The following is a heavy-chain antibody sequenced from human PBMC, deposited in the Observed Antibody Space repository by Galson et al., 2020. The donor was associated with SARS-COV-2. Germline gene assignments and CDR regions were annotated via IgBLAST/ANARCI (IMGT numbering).Heavy chain of an antibody. J-gene: IGHJ4*02. D-gene: IGHD3-22*01. CDR2: IWYDGNNK. CDR3: AKSPMGDSSGYYFDY. CDR1: GFTFSSYG. Sequence: GGSLRLSCAASGFTFSSYGMHWVRQAPGKGLEWVAVIWYDGNNKYYADSVKGRFTISRDNSKNTLYLQMNSLRAEDTAVYYCAKSPMGDSSGYYFDYWGQGTLVTVSS. V-gene: IGHV3-33*06.